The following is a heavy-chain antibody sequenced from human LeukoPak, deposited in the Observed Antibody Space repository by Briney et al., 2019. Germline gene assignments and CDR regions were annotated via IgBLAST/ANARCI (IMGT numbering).Heavy chain of an antibody. V-gene: IGHV4-31*03. Sequence: SETLSLTCTVSGGSISSSSYYWGWIRQPPGKGLEWLGYIYYSGSTYYNPSLKSRVTISVDTSKNQFSLRLSSMTAADTAVYYCARGRDAYNFGGWGAFTFWGQGTMVTVSS. D-gene: IGHD5-24*01. CDR1: GGSISSSSYY. CDR2: IYYSGST. J-gene: IGHJ3*01. CDR3: ARGRDAYNFGGWGAFTF.